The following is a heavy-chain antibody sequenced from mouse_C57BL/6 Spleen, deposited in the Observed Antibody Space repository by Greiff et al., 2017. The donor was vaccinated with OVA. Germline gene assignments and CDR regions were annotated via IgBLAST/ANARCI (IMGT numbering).Heavy chain of an antibody. J-gene: IGHJ1*03. V-gene: IGHV1-76*01. Sequence: QVQLKESGAELVRPGASVKLSCKASGYTFTDYYINWVKQRPGQGLEWIARIYPGSGNTYYNEKFKGKATLTAEKSSSTAYMQLSSLTSEDSAVYFCARSVSNYWYFDVWGTGTTVTVSS. CDR1: GYTFTDYY. CDR3: ARSVSNYWYFDV. D-gene: IGHD2-5*01. CDR2: IYPGSGNT.